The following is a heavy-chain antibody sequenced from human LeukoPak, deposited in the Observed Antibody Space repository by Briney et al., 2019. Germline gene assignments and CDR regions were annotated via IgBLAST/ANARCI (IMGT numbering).Heavy chain of an antibody. CDR2: IIPIFGTA. CDR1: GAIFSSYA. Sequence: ASVKVSCKASGAIFSSYAISLVRQAPGQGLDWMERIIPIFGTANYAQKFQGRVTITTDESTSTAYMELSSLRSEDTAVYYCATGWSANYFDHWGQGTLVTVSS. V-gene: IGHV1-69*05. J-gene: IGHJ4*02. CDR3: ATGWSANYFDH. D-gene: IGHD6-19*01.